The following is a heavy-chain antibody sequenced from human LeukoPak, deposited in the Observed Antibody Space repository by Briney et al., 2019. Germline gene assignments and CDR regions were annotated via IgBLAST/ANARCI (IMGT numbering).Heavy chain of an antibody. CDR3: ARAIVSGYSYGHDY. Sequence: SETLSLTCTVSGGSLHRYYWSWIRQPPGKGLEWIGYIYYSGNTNYNPSLKSRVTISVDMSKNQFSLKLSSMTAADTAVYYCARAIVSGYSYGHDYWGQGTLVTVSS. V-gene: IGHV4-59*01. CDR2: IYYSGNT. CDR1: GGSLHRYY. D-gene: IGHD5-18*01. J-gene: IGHJ4*02.